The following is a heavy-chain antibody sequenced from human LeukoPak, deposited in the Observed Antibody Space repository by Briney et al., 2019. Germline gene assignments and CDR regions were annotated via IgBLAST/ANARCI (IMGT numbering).Heavy chain of an antibody. CDR3: ARHSKYCGGDCYFFSAKDWFDP. CDR1: GGSISSSSYY. Sequence: PSETLSLTCTVSGGSISSSSYYWGWIRQPPGKGLEWIGSIYYNGSTYYNPSLKSRVTISVDTSKNQFSLKLSSVTAADTAVYYCARHSKYCGGDCYFFSAKDWFDPWGQGTLVTVSS. CDR2: IYYNGST. J-gene: IGHJ5*02. D-gene: IGHD2-21*02. V-gene: IGHV4-39*01.